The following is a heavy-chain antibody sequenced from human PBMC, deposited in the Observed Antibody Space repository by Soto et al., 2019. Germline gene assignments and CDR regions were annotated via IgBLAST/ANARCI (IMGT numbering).Heavy chain of an antibody. CDR3: ARDAPLGYCSGGSCVSWFDP. CDR1: GYTFTIYG. CDR2: ISAYNGNT. Sequence: ASVKVSCKASGYTFTIYGISCVRQAPLQWLDWMGWISAYNGNTNYAQKLQGRVTMTTDTSTSTAYMELRSLRSDDTAVYYCARDAPLGYCSGGSCVSWFDPWGQGTLVTVSS. D-gene: IGHD2-15*01. V-gene: IGHV1-18*01. J-gene: IGHJ5*02.